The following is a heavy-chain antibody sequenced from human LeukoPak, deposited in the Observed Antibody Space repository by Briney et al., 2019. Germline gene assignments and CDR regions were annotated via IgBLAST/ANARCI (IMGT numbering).Heavy chain of an antibody. CDR3: ARAKRWLPFDY. V-gene: IGHV4-4*02. D-gene: IGHD5-24*01. J-gene: IGHJ4*02. CDR1: GGSISSSNW. CDR2: IYHSGST. Sequence: SGTLSLTCAVSGGSISSSNWWSWVRQPPGKGLEWIGEIYHSGSTNYNPSLKSRVTISVDTSKNQFSLKLDSVTAADTAVYYCARAKRWLPFDYWGQGTLVTVSS.